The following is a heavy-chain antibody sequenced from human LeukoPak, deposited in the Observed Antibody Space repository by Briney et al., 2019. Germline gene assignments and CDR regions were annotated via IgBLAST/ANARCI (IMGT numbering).Heavy chain of an antibody. CDR2: INAGNGNT. V-gene: IGHV1-3*01. CDR1: GYTFTSYA. Sequence: GASVKVSCKASGYTFTSYAMHWVRQAPGQRLEWMGWINAGNGNTKYSQKFQGRVTITRDTSASTAYMELSSLRSEDTAVYYCARDSTYGSGSPVYYYYGMDVWGQGTTVTVSS. D-gene: IGHD3-10*01. CDR3: ARDSTYGSGSPVYYYYGMDV. J-gene: IGHJ6*02.